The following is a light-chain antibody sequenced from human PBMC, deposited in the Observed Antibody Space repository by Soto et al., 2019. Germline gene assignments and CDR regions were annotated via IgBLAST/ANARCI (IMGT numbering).Light chain of an antibody. Sequence: DIQMTQSPSTLSASVGDRVTITCRASQYISNWLAWYQQKPGKAPKLLIYKASSLESGVPSRFSGSGSGPEFPLTINTQHPDDFALYCCQQDNSRRTFAQGTKGK. CDR1: QYISNW. V-gene: IGKV1-5*03. CDR3: QQDNSRRT. J-gene: IGKJ1*01. CDR2: KAS.